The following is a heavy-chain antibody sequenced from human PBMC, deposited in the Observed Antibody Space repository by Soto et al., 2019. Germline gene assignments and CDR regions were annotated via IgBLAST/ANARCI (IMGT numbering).Heavy chain of an antibody. CDR1: GFTFSDFW. Sequence: EVQLAESGGGLVPPGGSLRLSCAVSGFTFSDFWMHWVRQVPGKGPVCVSRISGDGTTTHYADAVKGRFTIYRDNAKNMLYLEMNSLRAEDTAVYYCVRRHSVGGLFHGWGQGTLVTVSS. V-gene: IGHV3-74*01. CDR2: ISGDGTTT. J-gene: IGHJ4*02. CDR3: VRRHSVGGLFHG. D-gene: IGHD2-15*01.